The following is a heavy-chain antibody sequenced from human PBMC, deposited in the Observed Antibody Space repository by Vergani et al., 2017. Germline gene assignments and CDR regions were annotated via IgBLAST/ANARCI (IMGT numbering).Heavy chain of an antibody. J-gene: IGHJ5*01. V-gene: IGHV3-74*03. CDR3: VRTEYCTGIACNTRFDS. CDR1: GFSFNTYW. Sequence: EVQLLESGGGLVQPGGSLRLSCGASGFSFNTYWMHWVRQVPGKGLMWVARIDEYGNRATYGDFETGRFTISRDNAKNTVFLQMNNLRADDAGVYYCVRTEYCTGIACNTRFDSWGQGALVTVSS. D-gene: IGHD2-8*02. CDR2: IDEYGNRA.